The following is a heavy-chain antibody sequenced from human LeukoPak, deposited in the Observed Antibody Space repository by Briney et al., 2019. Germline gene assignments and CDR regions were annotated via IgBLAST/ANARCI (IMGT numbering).Heavy chain of an antibody. CDR1: GYSFTNNW. CDR2: IYPGDSET. D-gene: IGHD2-2*03. Sequence: GESLKISCKGSGYSFTNNWIAWVRQMPGKGLEWMGIIYPGDSETRYSPPFQGQVTFSVDKSTNTAFLQWSSLKASDTAMYFCARHVDIGGLPDYWGQGTLVTVSS. CDR3: ARHVDIGGLPDY. J-gene: IGHJ4*02. V-gene: IGHV5-51*01.